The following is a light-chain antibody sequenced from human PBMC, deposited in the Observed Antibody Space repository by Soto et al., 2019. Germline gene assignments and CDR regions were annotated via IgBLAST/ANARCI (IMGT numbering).Light chain of an antibody. CDR2: AAS. CDR3: QQSYSTHT. Sequence: DIQMTQSPSSLSASVGDRVTITCRASQSISSYLNWYQQKPGKAPKLLIYAASSLQSGVPSRFSGSGSGIDFTLTISSLQPEDFATYYCQQSYSTHTFGQGTKLEIK. J-gene: IGKJ2*01. V-gene: IGKV1-39*01. CDR1: QSISSY.